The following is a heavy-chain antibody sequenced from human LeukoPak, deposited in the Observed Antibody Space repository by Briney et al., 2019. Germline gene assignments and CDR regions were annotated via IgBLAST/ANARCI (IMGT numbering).Heavy chain of an antibody. CDR2: INSDGSST. J-gene: IGHJ6*02. CDR1: GFTFSSYW. CDR3: ARDALSSYYYGMDV. D-gene: IGHD3-3*02. V-gene: IGHV3-74*01. Sequence: GGSLRLSCAASGFTFSSYWMHWVRQAPGKGLVWVSRINSDGSSTSYADSVKGRFTISRDNSKNTLYLQMNSLRAEDTAVYYCARDALSSYYYGMDVWGQGTTVTVSS.